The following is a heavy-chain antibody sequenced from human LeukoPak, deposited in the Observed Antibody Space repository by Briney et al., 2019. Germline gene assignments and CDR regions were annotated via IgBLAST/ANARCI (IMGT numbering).Heavy chain of an antibody. Sequence: EPSGTLSLTCTVSGGSISSGDYYWSWIRQPPGKGLEWIGYIYYSGSTYYNPSLKSRVTISVDTSKNQFSLKLSSVTAADTAVYYCARGLAYCGGDCYSEYDAFDIWGQGTMVTVSS. D-gene: IGHD2-21*02. CDR1: GGSISSGDYY. V-gene: IGHV4-30-4*01. CDR2: IYYSGST. J-gene: IGHJ3*02. CDR3: ARGLAYCGGDCYSEYDAFDI.